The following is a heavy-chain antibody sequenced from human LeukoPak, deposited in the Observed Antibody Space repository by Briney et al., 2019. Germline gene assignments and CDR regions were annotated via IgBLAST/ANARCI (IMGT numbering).Heavy chain of an antibody. CDR2: INYSGRT. J-gene: IGHJ3*02. CDR1: GGSISSYY. Sequence: PSEALSLTCTVSGGSISSYYWSWLRQPPGKGLEWIGYINYSGRTNYNPSLKSRVTISVDTSKNQFSLKLSSVTAADTALYYCARDYGGNDAPFDIWGQGTMVTVSS. CDR3: ARDYGGNDAPFDI. V-gene: IGHV4-59*08. D-gene: IGHD4-23*01.